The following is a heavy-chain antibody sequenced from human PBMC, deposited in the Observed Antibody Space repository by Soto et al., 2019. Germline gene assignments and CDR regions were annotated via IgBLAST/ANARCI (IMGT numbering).Heavy chain of an antibody. D-gene: IGHD3-10*01. CDR2: SSANNGDT. CDR3: WRMVRGWNIDYRHYMDF. J-gene: IGHJ6*03. CDR1: GFRFTNHG. V-gene: IGHV1-18*01. Sequence: APVEVSSKAPGFRFTNHGISWARQAPGQGLEWRGWSSANNGDTNYAQKFQGRVTVTTDTSTSTGYLELRSLRSEDTAVYYCWRMVRGWNIDYRHYMDFWGKGTTVTVSS.